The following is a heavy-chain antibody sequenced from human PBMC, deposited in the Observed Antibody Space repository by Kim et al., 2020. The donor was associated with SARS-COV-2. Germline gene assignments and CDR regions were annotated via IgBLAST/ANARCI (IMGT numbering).Heavy chain of an antibody. D-gene: IGHD3-16*01. J-gene: IGHJ4*02. Sequence: GGSLRLSCAASGFTFSSYGMHWVRQAPGKGLEWVAVISYDGSNKYYADSVKGRFTISRDNSKNTLYLQMNSLRAEDTAVYYCAKDLTSLGWLQGYYFDYWGQRTLVTVSS. CDR3: AKDLTSLGWLQGYYFDY. CDR2: ISYDGSNK. V-gene: IGHV3-30*18. CDR1: GFTFSSYG.